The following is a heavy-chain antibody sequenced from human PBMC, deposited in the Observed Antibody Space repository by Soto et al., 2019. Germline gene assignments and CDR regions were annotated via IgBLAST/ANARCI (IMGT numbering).Heavy chain of an antibody. V-gene: IGHV3-49*04. D-gene: IGHD6-13*01. J-gene: IGHJ4*02. Sequence: GGSLRLSCTVSGFTFGNYALTWVRQAPGKAPEWVGLIRSKVFNRTTEYTTSVKGRFTLTGDDSKNIASLQMNSLKTEDTAVYYCTRLTNIAPYYFDYWGQGTLVTVSS. CDR2: IRSKVFNRTT. CDR1: GFTFGNYA. CDR3: TRLTNIAPYYFDY.